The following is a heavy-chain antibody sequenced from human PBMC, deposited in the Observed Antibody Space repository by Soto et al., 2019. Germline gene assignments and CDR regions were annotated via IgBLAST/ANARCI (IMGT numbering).Heavy chain of an antibody. D-gene: IGHD3-16*01. CDR2: VIPMLLKP. Sequence: GSSVKVSCKASGGTFDTYAISWVRQAPGQGLEWKGGVIPMLLKPNYAQKFKGRVTITAVKSTNTVYMEMISLMSEDTAVYYCVIGGGEMAHPTPYLFRGQGTQVTVSS. CDR3: VIGGGEMAHPTPYLF. V-gene: IGHV1-69*10. CDR1: GGTFDTYA. J-gene: IGHJ4*02.